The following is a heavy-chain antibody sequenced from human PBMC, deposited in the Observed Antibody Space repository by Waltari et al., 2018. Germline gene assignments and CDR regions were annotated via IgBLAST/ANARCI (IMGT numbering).Heavy chain of an antibody. J-gene: IGHJ3*01. CDR2: IIPIYGIP. V-gene: IGHV1-69*15. CDR3: ARRDLGFAFDV. D-gene: IGHD1-26*01. Sequence: VHLVQSGAEMRKPGSSVKVSCKASGGTFGSYSIAWVRQAAGQGLEWLERIIPIYGIPQYANNCQGRVTLTADASTTTVFLGMSGLRAEDTAMYFCARRDLGFAFDVWGQGTLVIVSS. CDR1: GGTFGSYS.